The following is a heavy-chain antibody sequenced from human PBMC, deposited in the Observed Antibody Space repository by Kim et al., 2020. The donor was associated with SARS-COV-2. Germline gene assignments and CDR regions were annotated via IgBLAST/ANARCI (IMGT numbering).Heavy chain of an antibody. J-gene: IGHJ4*02. CDR3: ACEYYDSSLFDY. Sequence: YDPALKGRVNMSVATSKDQFSLKLSSVTAADTAVYYCACEYYDSSLFDYWGQGSLVTVSS. V-gene: IGHV4-4*07. D-gene: IGHD3-22*01.